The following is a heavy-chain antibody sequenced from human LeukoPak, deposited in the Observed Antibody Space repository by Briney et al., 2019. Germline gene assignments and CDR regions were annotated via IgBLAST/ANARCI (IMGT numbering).Heavy chain of an antibody. CDR1: GFTFSNYA. J-gene: IGHJ4*02. CDR3: ARGTDTSWYLFNY. V-gene: IGHV3-33*01. D-gene: IGHD2-2*01. CDR2: IWYDGSKK. Sequence: GGSLRLSCAPSGFTFSNYAMHWVRQAPGKGLEGVAVIWYDGSKKYYADSVRGRFTISRDNSKNTLYLQMNSPRAEDTAVYYCARGTDTSWYLFNYWGQGTLVTVSS.